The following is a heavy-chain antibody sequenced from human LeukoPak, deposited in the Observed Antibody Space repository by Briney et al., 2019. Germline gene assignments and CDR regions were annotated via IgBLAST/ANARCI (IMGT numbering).Heavy chain of an antibody. V-gene: IGHV1-18*01. D-gene: IGHD6-13*01. CDR1: GYTFTSYG. CDR2: ISAYNGNT. J-gene: IGHJ6*02. CDR3: ARLYQQPNYYYYGMDV. Sequence: ASVKVSCKASGYTFTSYGISWVRQAPGQGLEWMAWISAYNGNTNYAQKLQGRVTMTTDTSTSTAYMELRSLRSDDTAVYYCARLYQQPNYYYYGMDVWGQGTTVTVSS.